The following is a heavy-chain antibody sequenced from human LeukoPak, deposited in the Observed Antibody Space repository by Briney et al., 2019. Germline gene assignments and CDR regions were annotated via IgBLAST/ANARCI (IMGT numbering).Heavy chain of an antibody. V-gene: IGHV3-23*01. CDR2: ISGSGGST. Sequence: GGSLRLSCAASGFTFSSYAMSWVRQAPGKGLEWVSAISGSGGSTYYADSVKGRFTISRDNSKNTLYLQMNSLRAEDTAVYYCARVRPMVRGVITEDYWGQGTLVTVSS. CDR3: ARVRPMVRGVITEDY. CDR1: GFTFSSYA. D-gene: IGHD3-10*01. J-gene: IGHJ4*02.